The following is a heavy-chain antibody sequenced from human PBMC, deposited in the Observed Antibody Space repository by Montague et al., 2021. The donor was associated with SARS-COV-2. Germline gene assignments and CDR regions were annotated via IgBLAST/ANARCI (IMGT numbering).Heavy chain of an antibody. CDR2: IHYSGST. Sequence: SETLSLTCTVSGGSISSRSYYWGWIRQPPGKGLEWIGSIHYSGSTYYNPSLKSRVSISVGTSKNQFSLKLSSVTAADTAVYYCARLWDTVYYYYGMDVWGQGTTVTVSS. D-gene: IGHD1-26*01. J-gene: IGHJ6*02. CDR1: GGSISSRSYY. CDR3: ARLWDTVYYYYGMDV. V-gene: IGHV4-39*01.